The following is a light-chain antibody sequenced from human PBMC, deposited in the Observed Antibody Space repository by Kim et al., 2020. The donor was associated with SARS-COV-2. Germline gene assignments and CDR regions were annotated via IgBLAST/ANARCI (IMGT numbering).Light chain of an antibody. V-gene: IGKV1-9*01. CDR3: QQHHSFPLT. CDR2: SAF. CDR1: QGINSN. J-gene: IGKJ4*01. Sequence: SASVGDTVTSTCRASQGINSNFAWYQQRPGKAPNLLIYSAFTLHSGVPSRFSGSGSGTDFTLTITSLQPEDFATYHCQQHHSFPLTFGGGTKVEIK.